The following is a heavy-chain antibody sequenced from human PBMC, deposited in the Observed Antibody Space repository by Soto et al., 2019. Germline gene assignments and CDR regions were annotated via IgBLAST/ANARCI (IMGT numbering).Heavy chain of an antibody. J-gene: IGHJ4*02. V-gene: IGHV4-59*08. CDR1: RGSISTYY. CDR2: IYYNGNT. CDR3: ARHATRSYDY. Sequence: PSETLSLTCTVSRGSISTYYWSWIRQPPGKGLECIGYIYYNGNTNYNPSLKSRVTISVDTSKNQFTLNLNSVTAADTAVYYRARHATRSYDYWGQGTLVTVSS.